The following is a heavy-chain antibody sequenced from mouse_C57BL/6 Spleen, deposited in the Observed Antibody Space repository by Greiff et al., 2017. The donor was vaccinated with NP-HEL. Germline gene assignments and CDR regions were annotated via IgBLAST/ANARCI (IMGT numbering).Heavy chain of an antibody. V-gene: IGHV2-2*01. J-gene: IGHJ2*01. D-gene: IGHD2-3*01. CDR1: GFSLTSYG. CDR2: IWSGGST. CDR3: ARTDDGYSVSYFDY. Sequence: QVQLKESGPGLVQPSQSLSITCTVSGFSLTSYGVHWVRQSPGTGLEWLGVIWSGGSTDYNAAFIARLSISKDNSKSQVFFKMNSLQADDTAIYYCARTDDGYSVSYFDYWGQGTTLTVSS.